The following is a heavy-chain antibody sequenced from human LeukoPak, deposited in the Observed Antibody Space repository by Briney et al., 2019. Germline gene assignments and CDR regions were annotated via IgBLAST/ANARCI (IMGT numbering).Heavy chain of an antibody. D-gene: IGHD2-15*01. CDR2: ISYDGSNK. V-gene: IGHV3-30*03. CDR3: ARELLYYFDY. CDR1: GFIFSSYG. Sequence: GGSLRLSCVASGFIFSSYGMNWVRQAPGKGLEWVAVISYDGSNKYYADSVKGRFTISRDNSKNTLYLQMNSLRAEDTAVYYCARELLYYFDYWGQGTLVTVSS. J-gene: IGHJ4*02.